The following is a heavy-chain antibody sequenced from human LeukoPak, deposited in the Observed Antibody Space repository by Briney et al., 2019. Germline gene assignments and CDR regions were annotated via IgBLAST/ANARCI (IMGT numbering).Heavy chain of an antibody. CDR2: VYYSGST. V-gene: IGHV4-39*07. CDR1: GGSINTNTYY. D-gene: IGHD5/OR15-5a*01. J-gene: IGHJ4*02. Sequence: SETLSLTCTVSGGSINTNTYYWGWIRQPPGKGLEWIGNVYYSGSTYYNPSLKSRVTISVDTSKNQFSLKLSSVTAADTAVYYCARDLRGLDYWGQGTLVTVSS. CDR3: ARDLRGLDY.